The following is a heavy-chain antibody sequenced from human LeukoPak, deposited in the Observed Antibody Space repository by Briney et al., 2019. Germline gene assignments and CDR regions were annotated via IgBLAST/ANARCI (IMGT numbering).Heavy chain of an antibody. CDR3: ARVPRKVVAHPIDY. Sequence: ASVKVSCKASGYTFTSYDINWVRQATGQGLEWMGWMNPNSGNTGYAQKFQGRVTITRNTSISTAYMELSSLRSEDTAVYYCARVPRKVVAHPIDYWGQGTLVTVSS. J-gene: IGHJ4*02. CDR2: MNPNSGNT. CDR1: GYTFTSYD. V-gene: IGHV1-8*03. D-gene: IGHD3-22*01.